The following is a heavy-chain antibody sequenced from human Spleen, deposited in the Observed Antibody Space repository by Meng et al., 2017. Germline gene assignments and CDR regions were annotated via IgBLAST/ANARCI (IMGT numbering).Heavy chain of an antibody. Sequence: GGSLRLSCAASGFTFSSYGMHWVRQAPGKGLEWVAVISYDGSNEYYADSVKGRFTISRDNSKKTLFLQMNSLRAEDTAVYYCARAPWGTYCSGGSCSIPGAYWGQGALVTVSS. D-gene: IGHD2-15*01. CDR1: GFTFSSYG. CDR2: ISYDGSNE. J-gene: IGHJ4*02. CDR3: ARAPWGTYCSGGSCSIPGAY. V-gene: IGHV3-30*04.